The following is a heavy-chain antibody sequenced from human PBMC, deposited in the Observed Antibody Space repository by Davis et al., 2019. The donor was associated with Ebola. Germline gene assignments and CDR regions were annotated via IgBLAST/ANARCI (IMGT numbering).Heavy chain of an antibody. Sequence: PSETLSLTCAVYGGSFSGYYWSWIRQPPGKGLEWIGEINHSGSTNYNPSLKSRVTISVDTSKNQFSLKLSSVTAADTAVYYCARHETMITFGGVIVISAFDIWGQGTMVTVSS. V-gene: IGHV4-34*01. CDR2: INHSGST. J-gene: IGHJ3*02. CDR3: ARHETMITFGGVIVISAFDI. CDR1: GGSFSGYY. D-gene: IGHD3-16*02.